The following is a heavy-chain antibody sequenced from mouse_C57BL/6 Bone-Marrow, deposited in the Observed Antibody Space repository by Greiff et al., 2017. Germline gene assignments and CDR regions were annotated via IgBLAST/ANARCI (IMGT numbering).Heavy chain of an antibody. D-gene: IGHD1-1*01. CDR1: GFTFTDYY. J-gene: IGHJ4*01. CDR2: IRNKANGYTT. CDR3: ARWGYYGPLYAMDY. Sequence: EVKLVESGGGLVQPGGSLSLSCAASGFTFTDYYMSWVRQPPGKALEWLGFIRNKANGYTTEYSASVKGRFTISRDNSQSILYLQMNALRAEDSATYYGARWGYYGPLYAMDYWGQGTSVTVSS. V-gene: IGHV7-3*01.